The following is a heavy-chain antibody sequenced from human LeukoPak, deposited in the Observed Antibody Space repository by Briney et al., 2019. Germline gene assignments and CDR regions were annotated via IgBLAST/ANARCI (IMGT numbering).Heavy chain of an antibody. CDR3: VRGFHYGLDV. Sequence: GGSLRLSCAASAFTFSNYWMSWVRQAPGKGLEWVANIKQDGSEKYYVDSVKGRFTISRDNAKNSLSLEMNSLRAEDTAVYYCVRGFHYGLDVWGQGTTVTVSS. D-gene: IGHD3-10*01. J-gene: IGHJ6*02. CDR2: IKQDGSEK. CDR1: AFTFSNYW. V-gene: IGHV3-7*01.